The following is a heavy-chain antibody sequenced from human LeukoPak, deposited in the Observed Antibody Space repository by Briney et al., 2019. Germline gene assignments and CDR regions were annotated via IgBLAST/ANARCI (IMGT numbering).Heavy chain of an antibody. CDR2: ISSSSSYI. V-gene: IGHV3-21*01. J-gene: IGHJ3*02. Sequence: GGSLRLSCAASGFTFSSYSMNWVRQAPGKGLEWVSSISSSSSYIYYADSVKGRFTISRDSAKNSLYLQMNSLRAEDTAVYYCARRIACSSTSCNAFDIWGQGTMVTVSS. D-gene: IGHD2-2*01. CDR1: GFTFSSYS. CDR3: ARRIACSSTSCNAFDI.